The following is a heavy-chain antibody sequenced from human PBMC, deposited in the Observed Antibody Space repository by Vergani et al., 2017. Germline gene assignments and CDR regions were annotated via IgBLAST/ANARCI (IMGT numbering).Heavy chain of an antibody. CDR1: GFTFRDYY. V-gene: IGHV3-11*01. CDR2: ISSSGSTI. Sequence: QVQLVESGGGLVKPGGSLRLSCAASGFTFRDYYMSWIRQAPGKGREWVSYISSSGSTIYYSDSVKGRFTITRDNATNSLYLKMNSLRADDTTVYYCARVGGRASRLRTNDYWGQGTLVTVSS. D-gene: IGHD2-15*01. J-gene: IGHJ4*02. CDR3: ARVGGRASRLRTNDY.